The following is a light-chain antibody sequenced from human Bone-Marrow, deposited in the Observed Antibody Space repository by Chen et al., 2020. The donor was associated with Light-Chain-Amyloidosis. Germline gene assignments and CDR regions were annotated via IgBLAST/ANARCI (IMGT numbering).Light chain of an antibody. CDR2: AVS. CDR3: SSFTSSSSYV. J-gene: IGLJ1*01. CDR1: SGDVGTYNY. V-gene: IGLV2-14*01. Sequence: QSALTQPASVSGSPGQPITISCTGTSGDVGTYNYVSWYQQHPGRAPKVMIYAVSNRPSGVSNRFSGSKSGNTASLTISGLQAEDEADYYCSSFTSSSSYVFGPGTKVTVL.